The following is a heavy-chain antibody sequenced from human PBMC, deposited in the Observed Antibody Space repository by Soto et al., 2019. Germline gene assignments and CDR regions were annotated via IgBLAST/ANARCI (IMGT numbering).Heavy chain of an antibody. Sequence: VGSLRLSCAASGFTFSSYAMSWVRQAPGKGLEWVSAISGSGGSTYYADSVKGRFTISRDNSKNTLYLQMNSLRAEDTAVYYCAKDPALDYYDSSGPQNWFDPWGQGTLVTVSS. V-gene: IGHV3-23*01. J-gene: IGHJ5*02. CDR2: ISGSGGST. CDR3: AKDPALDYYDSSGPQNWFDP. CDR1: GFTFSSYA. D-gene: IGHD3-22*01.